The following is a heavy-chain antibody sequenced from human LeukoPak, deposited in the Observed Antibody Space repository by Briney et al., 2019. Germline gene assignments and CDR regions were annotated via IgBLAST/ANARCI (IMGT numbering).Heavy chain of an antibody. J-gene: IGHJ4*02. V-gene: IGHV3-66*01. CDR1: GVTVSSNY. CDR2: LYSVGDT. Sequence: GGSLRLSCVASGVTVSSNYMSWVRQAPGKGLEWVSVLYSVGDTYHADSVKGRFTISRDNSKNTLYLQMNSLRVEDSAVYYCARGATVAGDFDCWGQGTLLTVSS. CDR3: ARGATVAGDFDC. D-gene: IGHD6-19*01.